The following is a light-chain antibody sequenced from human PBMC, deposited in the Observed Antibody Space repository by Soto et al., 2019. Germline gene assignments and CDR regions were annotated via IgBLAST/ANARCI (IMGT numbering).Light chain of an antibody. V-gene: IGLV2-8*01. CDR3: SSYAGSNIVL. CDR1: SSDVGAYTY. Sequence: QSVLTQPPSASGSPGQSVTISCTGTSSDVGAYTYVSWYQQHPGKAPKLMIYEVSKRPSGVPDRFSGSKSGSTASLTVSGLQAEDESDYYCSSYAGSNIVLFGGGTKVTVL. CDR2: EVS. J-gene: IGLJ2*01.